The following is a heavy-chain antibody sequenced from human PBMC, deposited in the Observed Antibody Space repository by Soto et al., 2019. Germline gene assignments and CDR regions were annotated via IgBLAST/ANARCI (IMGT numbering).Heavy chain of an antibody. CDR2: INPDGRTK. CDR1: GFTFSSSW. CDR3: ARDRAYNCFDY. J-gene: IGHJ4*02. V-gene: IGHV3-7*03. D-gene: IGHD1-1*01. Sequence: EVQLVESGGDLVQPGGSLRLSCAGSGFTFSSSWMVWVRQAPGEGLEWVGNINPDGRTKHYVDSVKGRFTTSRDNAQNSVYLQMDSLRVEDTAVYYCARDRAYNCFDYWGQGTLVTVSS.